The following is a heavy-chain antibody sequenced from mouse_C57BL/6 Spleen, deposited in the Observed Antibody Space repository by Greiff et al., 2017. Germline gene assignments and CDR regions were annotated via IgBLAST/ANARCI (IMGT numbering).Heavy chain of an antibody. CDR1: GFTFSDYG. CDR2: ISSGSSTI. J-gene: IGHJ2*01. Sequence: EVQVVESGGGLVKPGGSLKLSCAASGFTFSDYGMHWVRQAPEKGLEWVAYISSGSSTIYYADTVKGRFTISRDNAKNTLFLQMTSLRSENTAMYYCARKANWDFDYWGQGTTLTVSS. CDR3: ARKANWDFDY. V-gene: IGHV5-17*01. D-gene: IGHD4-1*01.